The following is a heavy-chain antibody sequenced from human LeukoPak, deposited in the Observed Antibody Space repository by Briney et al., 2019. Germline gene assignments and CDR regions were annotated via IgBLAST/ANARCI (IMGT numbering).Heavy chain of an antibody. CDR1: GFTFSSYA. V-gene: IGHV3-30*04. J-gene: IGHJ4*02. CDR2: ISYDGSNK. Sequence: GRSLRLSCAASGFTFSSYAMHWVRQAPGKGLEWVAVISYDGSNKYYADSVKGRFTISRDNSKNTLYLQMNSLRAEDTAVYYCARDGKGLDYWGQGTLVTVSS. CDR3: ARDGKGLDY. D-gene: IGHD1-26*01.